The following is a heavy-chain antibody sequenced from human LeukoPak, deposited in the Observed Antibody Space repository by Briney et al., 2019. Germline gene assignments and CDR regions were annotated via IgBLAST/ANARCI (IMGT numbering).Heavy chain of an antibody. CDR2: ISYDGSNK. CDR1: GFTFSSYG. CDR3: AREWKKTGAFDH. D-gene: IGHD1-1*01. V-gene: IGHV3-30*03. Sequence: GGSLRLTCAASGFTFSSYGMHWVRQAPGKGLEWVAVISYDGSNKYYADSVKGRFTISRDNSKNTLYLQMNSLRAEDTAVYYCAREWKKTGAFDHWGQGTLVTVSS. J-gene: IGHJ4*02.